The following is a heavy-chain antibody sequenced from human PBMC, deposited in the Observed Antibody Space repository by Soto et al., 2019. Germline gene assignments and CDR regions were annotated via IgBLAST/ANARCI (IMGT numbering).Heavy chain of an antibody. Sequence: VQLVESGGGVVQPGRSLRLSCAASGFTFSSYGMHWVRQAPGKGLEWVAVISYDGSNKYYADSVKGRFTISRDNSKNTLYLQMNSLRAEDTAVYYCAKACHDSSGHLDYWGQGTLVTVSS. J-gene: IGHJ4*02. CDR1: GFTFSSYG. V-gene: IGHV3-30*18. CDR2: ISYDGSNK. D-gene: IGHD3-22*01. CDR3: AKACHDSSGHLDY.